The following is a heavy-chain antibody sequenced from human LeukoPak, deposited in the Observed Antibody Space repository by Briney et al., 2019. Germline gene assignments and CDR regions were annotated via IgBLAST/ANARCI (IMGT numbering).Heavy chain of an antibody. CDR1: GYXFTGYY. V-gene: IGHV1-2*02. Sequence: ASVKVSCKASGYXFTGYYIHWVRQAPGQGLEWMGWINPNSGGTNYAQKFQGRVTMTRDTSISTAYMELSRLRSDDSAVYYCARTYDILTAFYKGFDYWGQGTLVTVSS. CDR2: INPNSGGT. CDR3: ARTYDILTAFYKGFDY. D-gene: IGHD3-9*01. J-gene: IGHJ4*02.